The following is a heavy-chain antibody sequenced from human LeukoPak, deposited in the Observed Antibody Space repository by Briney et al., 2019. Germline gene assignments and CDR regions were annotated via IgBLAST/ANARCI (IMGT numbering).Heavy chain of an antibody. CDR1: GYSFTSYW. CDR3: ARLRYDILTGYQKDY. CDR2: IDPSDSYN. V-gene: IGHV5-10-1*01. Sequence: GESLRISCKGSGYSFTSYWISWVRQIPGKGLEWMGRIDPSDSYNNYSPPFQGHVNISADKSISTAYLHWSSLKASDTAMYYCARLRYDILTGYQKDYWGQGTLVTVSS. D-gene: IGHD3-9*01. J-gene: IGHJ4*02.